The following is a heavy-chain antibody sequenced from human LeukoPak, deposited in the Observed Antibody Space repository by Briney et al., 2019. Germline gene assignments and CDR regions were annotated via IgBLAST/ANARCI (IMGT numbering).Heavy chain of an antibody. CDR2: LYNSRTT. CDR3: ARRGVKTTRFDY. D-gene: IGHD3-10*01. CDR1: VGSTNTYY. V-gene: IGHV4-59*01. J-gene: IGHJ4*02. Sequence: GSLRLSCTLSVGSTNTYYWSWIRPPPGGGLELIWFLYNSRTTNYNPSLKSRVSISGDTSKNQFSLKLISVTAADTAVYYCARRGVKTTRFDYWGQGILVTVSS.